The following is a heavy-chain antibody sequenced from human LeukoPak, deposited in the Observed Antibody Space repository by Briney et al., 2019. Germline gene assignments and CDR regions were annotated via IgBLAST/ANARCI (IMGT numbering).Heavy chain of an antibody. Sequence: ASVKVSCKTSGYTFTGYYMHWVRQAPGQGLEWMGWINPNSGGTNYAQKFQGRVTMTWDTSISTAYMELSRLRSDDTAVYYCARVGPIDGYHGIAFDIWGQGTMVTVSS. V-gene: IGHV1-2*02. CDR1: GYTFTGYY. CDR3: ARVGPIDGYHGIAFDI. J-gene: IGHJ3*02. CDR2: INPNSGGT. D-gene: IGHD5-24*01.